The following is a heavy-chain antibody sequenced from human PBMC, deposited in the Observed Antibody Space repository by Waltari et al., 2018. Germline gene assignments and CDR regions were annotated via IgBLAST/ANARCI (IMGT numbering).Heavy chain of an antibody. CDR3: AAIYYDGSAYYPK. CDR1: GGSIISSRSY. D-gene: IGHD3-22*01. CDR2: MYDRGKT. V-gene: IGHV4-39*01. J-gene: IGHJ4*02. Sequence: QLQLQESGPGLVKPSETLSLSCTVSGGSIISSRSYWGRIRQPPGKGLGGIGSMYDRGKTYYNPSLKSRVTISEDTSENQFSLRLNSVAAADTAVYYCAAIYYDGSAYYPKWGQGTLVTVSS.